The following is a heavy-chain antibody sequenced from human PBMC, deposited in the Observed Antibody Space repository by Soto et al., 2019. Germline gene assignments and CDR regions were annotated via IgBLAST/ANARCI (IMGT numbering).Heavy chain of an antibody. D-gene: IGHD2-21*02. CDR2: INQDESEK. V-gene: IGHV3-7*03. CDR3: ASCGGDCYTLYY. J-gene: IGHJ4*02. CDR1: GFASSRYW. Sequence: EVQLVESGGGLVQPGGSLRLSCVASGFASSRYWMSWVRQAPGKGLEWVASINQDESEKYHVDSVKGRLTISRDNTNNSLFLQMNSLRADDTAVYYCASCGGDCYTLYYWGLGALVTVSS.